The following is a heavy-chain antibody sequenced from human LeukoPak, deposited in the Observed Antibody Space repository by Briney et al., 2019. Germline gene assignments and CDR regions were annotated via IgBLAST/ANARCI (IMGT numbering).Heavy chain of an antibody. CDR3: ARLGKYNWNYGG. Sequence: GASVKVSCKASGGTFSSYAISWVRQAPGQGLEWMGGIVPIFGTANYAQKFQGRVTITADESTSTAYMELSSLRSEDTAVYYCARLGKYNWNYGGWGQGTLVTVSS. V-gene: IGHV1-69*13. CDR1: GGTFSSYA. CDR2: IVPIFGTA. J-gene: IGHJ4*02. D-gene: IGHD1-7*01.